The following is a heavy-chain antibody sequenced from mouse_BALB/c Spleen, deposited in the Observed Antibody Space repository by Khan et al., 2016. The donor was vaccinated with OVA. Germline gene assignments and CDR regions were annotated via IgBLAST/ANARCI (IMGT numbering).Heavy chain of an antibody. J-gene: IGHJ3*01. CDR3: AREASSWDFSFPY. D-gene: IGHD4-1*01. CDR2: INPYNAGT. CDR1: GYTFTNYV. V-gene: IGHV1S136*01. Sequence: VQLQQPGPELVEPGASVKMSCKASGYTFTNYVMHWVKQKPGQGLEWIGYINPYNAGTRYNEKFKGKATLTSDISSTTAYMELSSLTSEDSAVYDYAREASSWDFSFPYWGQGTLVTVSA.